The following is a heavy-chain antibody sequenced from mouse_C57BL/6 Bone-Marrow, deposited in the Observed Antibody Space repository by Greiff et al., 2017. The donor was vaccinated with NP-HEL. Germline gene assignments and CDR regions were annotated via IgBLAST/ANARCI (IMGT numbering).Heavy chain of an antibody. J-gene: IGHJ4*01. D-gene: IGHD1-1*01. CDR3: ANFFYYYGSIYAMDY. CDR2: IHPNSGST. Sequence: VQLQQPGAELVKPGASVKLSCKASGYTFTSYWMHWVKQRPGQGLEWIGMIHPNSGSTNYNEKFKSKATLTVDKSSSTAYMQLSSLTSEDSAVYYCANFFYYYGSIYAMDYWGQGTSVTVSS. V-gene: IGHV1-64*01. CDR1: GYTFTSYW.